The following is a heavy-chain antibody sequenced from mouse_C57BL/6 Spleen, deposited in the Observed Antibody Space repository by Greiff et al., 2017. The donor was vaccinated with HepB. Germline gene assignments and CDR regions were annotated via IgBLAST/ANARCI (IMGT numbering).Heavy chain of an antibody. D-gene: IGHD3-2*02. CDR1: GYSITSDY. Sequence: EVQGVESGPGLAKPSQTLSLTCSVTGYSITSDYWNWIRKFPGNKLEYMGYISYSGSTYYNPSPKSRISITRDTSKTQYYLQLNSVTTEDTATYYCARWRGRSQLRPPYYYAMDYWGQGTSVTVSS. CDR2: ISYSGST. CDR3: ARWRGRSQLRPPYYYAMDY. V-gene: IGHV3-8*01. J-gene: IGHJ4*01.